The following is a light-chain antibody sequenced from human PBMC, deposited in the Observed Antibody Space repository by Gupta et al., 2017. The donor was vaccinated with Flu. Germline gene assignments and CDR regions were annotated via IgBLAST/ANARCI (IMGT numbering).Light chain of an antibody. V-gene: IGLV2-14*01. CDR1: SSDVGGYNY. J-gene: IGLJ2*01. CDR3: SSYTSSSTSSVV. Sequence: QSALTQPASVSASPGQSITISCTGTSSDVGGYNYISWYQQYPGKAPRLIIYEVSNRPSGVSNRFSGSKSGNTASLTISGLQPEDEADYYCSSYTSSSTSSVVFGGGTKLTGL. CDR2: EVS.